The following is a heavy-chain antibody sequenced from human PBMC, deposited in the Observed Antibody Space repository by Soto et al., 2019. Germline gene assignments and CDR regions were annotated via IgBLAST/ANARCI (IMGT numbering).Heavy chain of an antibody. CDR1: GVSISSYY. CDR2: IHYSGST. J-gene: IGHJ4*02. Sequence: SETLSLTCTVSGVSISSYYWSWIRQPPGKGLEYIGYIHYSGSTNYKPSLRSRVTISVDTSKNQFSLKLSSVTAADTAVYYCARHWTGLDYWGQGTLVTVSS. D-gene: IGHD2-8*02. V-gene: IGHV4-59*08. CDR3: ARHWTGLDY.